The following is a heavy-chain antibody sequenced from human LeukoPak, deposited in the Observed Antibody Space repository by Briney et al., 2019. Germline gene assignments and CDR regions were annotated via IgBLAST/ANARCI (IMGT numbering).Heavy chain of an antibody. D-gene: IGHD6-19*01. J-gene: IGHJ4*02. Sequence: ALVKVSCKASGYTFTDYYMHWVRQAPGQGLEWMGWINPKSVGTNYAQKFQGRVTMTRDTSISTAYMELSRLRSEDTAVYYCARGGGIAVADYWGQGTLVTVSS. V-gene: IGHV1-2*02. CDR1: GYTFTDYY. CDR2: INPKSVGT. CDR3: ARGGGIAVADY.